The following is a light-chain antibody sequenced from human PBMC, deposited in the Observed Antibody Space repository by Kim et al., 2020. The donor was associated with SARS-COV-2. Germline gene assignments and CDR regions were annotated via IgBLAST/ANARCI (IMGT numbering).Light chain of an antibody. V-gene: IGKV3-11*01. CDR3: QYRRT. J-gene: IGKJ1*01. CDR1: QNVSNY. Sequence: VTLSLVPGERAALSCGTSQNVSNYLAWYQQKPGQAPRLLIYDASNRATGIPVRFSGSGSGTDFSLTISNLEPEDFAVYYCQYRRTFGQGTKVDIK. CDR2: DAS.